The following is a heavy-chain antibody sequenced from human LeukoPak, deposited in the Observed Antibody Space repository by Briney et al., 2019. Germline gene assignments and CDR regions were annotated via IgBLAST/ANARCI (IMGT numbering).Heavy chain of an antibody. J-gene: IGHJ6*03. CDR1: XGSISSYY. Sequence: CXVSXGSISSYYWSWIRQPPGKGLEWIGYIYYSGSTNYNPSLKRGISISVDTSKNQISLKVSSVTTADTAVYYCEXXXXXXXXXXXFYYYYMDVWGKGTTVTISS. V-gene: IGHV4-59*01. CDR2: IYYSGST. CDR3: EXXXXXXXXXXXFYYYYMDV.